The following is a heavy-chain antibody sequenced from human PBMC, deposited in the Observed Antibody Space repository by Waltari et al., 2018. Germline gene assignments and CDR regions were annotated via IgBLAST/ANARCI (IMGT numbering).Heavy chain of an antibody. D-gene: IGHD3-10*01. CDR2: INHSGST. CDR3: ARGVLLWFRALWWFDP. Sequence: QVQLQQWGAGLLKPSETLSLTCAVYGGSFSGYYWSWIRQPPGKGLEWIGEINHSGSTNYNPSLKSRVTISVDTSKNQFSLKLSSVTAADTAVYYCARGVLLWFRALWWFDPWGQGTLVTVSS. V-gene: IGHV4-34*01. J-gene: IGHJ5*02. CDR1: GGSFSGYY.